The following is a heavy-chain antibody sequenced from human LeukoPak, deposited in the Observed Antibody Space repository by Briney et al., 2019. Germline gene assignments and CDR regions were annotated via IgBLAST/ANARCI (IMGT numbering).Heavy chain of an antibody. D-gene: IGHD3-3*01. CDR3: ARAEWSNWYFDL. CDR2: IKQDGSQK. V-gene: IGHV3-7*03. J-gene: IGHJ2*01. Sequence: GGSLRLSCAASGFTFSTYWMNWVRQAPGKGLEWVANIKQDGSQKYYVDCVKGRFTLSRDSAKNSLYLQMNSLRAEDTAVYYCARAEWSNWYFDLWGRGTLVTVSS. CDR1: GFTFSTYW.